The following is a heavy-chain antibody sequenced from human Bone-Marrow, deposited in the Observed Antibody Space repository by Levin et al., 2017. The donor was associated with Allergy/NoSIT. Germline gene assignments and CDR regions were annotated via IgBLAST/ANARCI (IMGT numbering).Heavy chain of an antibody. CDR3: ASWAMYHYDRSAFDYYYYAMDV. CDR1: GILFSSYD. CDR2: ISAGGNYI. J-gene: IGHJ6*02. Sequence: GESLKISCAASGILFSSYDMNWVRPAPGKGLEWVSSISAGGNYIYYADSVKGRFTISRDNAKNSLFLQMNSLRAEDTAVYYCASWAMYHYDRSAFDYYYYAMDVWGQGTTVTVSS. D-gene: IGHD3-22*01. V-gene: IGHV3-21*01.